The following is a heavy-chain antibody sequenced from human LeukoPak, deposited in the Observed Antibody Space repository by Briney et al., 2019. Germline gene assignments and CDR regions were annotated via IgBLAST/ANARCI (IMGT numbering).Heavy chain of an antibody. D-gene: IGHD3-10*01. V-gene: IGHV4-38-2*02. CDR3: ARGGYYGSGNDFRFDP. Sequence: PSETLSLTRTVSGYSISSGYYWGWIRQPPGKGLEWIGSIYHSGSTYYNPSLKSRVTISVDTSKDQFSLKLNSVTAADTAVYYCARGGYYGSGNDFRFDPWGQGTLVTVSS. CDR2: IYHSGST. CDR1: GYSISSGYY. J-gene: IGHJ5*02.